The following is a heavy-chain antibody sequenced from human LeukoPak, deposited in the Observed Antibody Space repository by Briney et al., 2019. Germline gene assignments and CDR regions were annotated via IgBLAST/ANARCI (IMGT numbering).Heavy chain of an antibody. Sequence: GGSLRLSCAASGFTFSSYAMSWVRQAPGKGLEWVSAISGSGGSTYYADSVKGRFTISRDNSKNTLYLQMNSLRAEDTAVYYCARDPGNYYGSGSRTFDYWGQGTLVTVSS. D-gene: IGHD3-10*01. CDR3: ARDPGNYYGSGSRTFDY. CDR2: ISGSGGST. CDR1: GFTFSSYA. J-gene: IGHJ4*02. V-gene: IGHV3-23*01.